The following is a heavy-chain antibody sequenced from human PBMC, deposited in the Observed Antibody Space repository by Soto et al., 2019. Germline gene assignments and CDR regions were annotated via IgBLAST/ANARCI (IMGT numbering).Heavy chain of an antibody. V-gene: IGHV3-13*04. J-gene: IGHJ3*02. D-gene: IGHD3-22*01. CDR1: GFTFSRYD. CDR3: AREGAYRSGLVAFDI. CDR2: ISTTGDT. Sequence: EVQLVESGGALVQPGGSLRLSCAASGFTFSRYDMHWVRQATGKGLEWVSVISTTGDTSYPGSVKGRFTISRQNTKNSLYRQKNILRAGDRAVDYCAREGAYRSGLVAFDIWGQGTMVTVSS.